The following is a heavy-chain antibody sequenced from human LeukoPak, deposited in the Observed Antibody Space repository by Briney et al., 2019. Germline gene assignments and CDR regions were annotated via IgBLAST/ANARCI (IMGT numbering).Heavy chain of an antibody. V-gene: IGHV6-1*01. CDR3: ARDPLFDYYDSSGYGWFDP. Sequence: SQTLSLTCAISGDSVSSNSAAWNWIRQSPSRGLEWLGRTYYRSKWYNDYAVSVKSRITINPDTSKNKFSLQLNSVTPEDTAVYYCARDPLFDYYDSSGYGWFDPWGQGTLVTVSS. J-gene: IGHJ5*02. CDR1: GDSVSSNSAA. D-gene: IGHD3-22*01. CDR2: TYYRSKWYN.